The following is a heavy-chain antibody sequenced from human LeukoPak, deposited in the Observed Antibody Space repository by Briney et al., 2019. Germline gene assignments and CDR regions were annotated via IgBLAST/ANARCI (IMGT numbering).Heavy chain of an antibody. J-gene: IGHJ6*02. CDR1: GGTFSSYA. D-gene: IGHD3-22*01. V-gene: IGHV1-69*13. CDR2: IIPIFGTA. CDR3: ARETRMIAAWGMDV. Sequence: GASVKVSCKASGGTFSSYAISWVRQAPGQGLEWMGGIIPIFGTANYAQKFQGRVTITADESTSTAYMELSSLRSEDTAVYYCARETRMIAAWGMDVWGQGTTVTVSS.